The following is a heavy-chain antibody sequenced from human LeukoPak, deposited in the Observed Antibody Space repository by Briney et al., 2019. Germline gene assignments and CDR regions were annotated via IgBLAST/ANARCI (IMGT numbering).Heavy chain of an antibody. Sequence: GGSLRLSCAVSGFTFSSYAMTWVRQPPGKGLEGVSSITGSTGSTYYADSVKGRFTISGDNSKNTLYLQMNSLRAEDTAVYYCAKRYSGSSGLYNFDYWGQGTLVTVSS. V-gene: IGHV3-23*01. J-gene: IGHJ4*02. D-gene: IGHD1-26*01. CDR1: GFTFSSYA. CDR2: ITGSTGST. CDR3: AKRYSGSSGLYNFDY.